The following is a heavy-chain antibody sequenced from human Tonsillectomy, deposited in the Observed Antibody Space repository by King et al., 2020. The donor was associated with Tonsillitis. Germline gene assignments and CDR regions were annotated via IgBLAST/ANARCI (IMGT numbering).Heavy chain of an antibody. D-gene: IGHD1/OR15-1a*01. J-gene: IGHJ3*02. Sequence: VQLVESGGGLVQPGGSLRLSCAASGFTFSSYWMHWFPQAPGKGLGWVARITSDGSSTSYADSVKGRFTISRDNAKNTMYLQMNSLRAADTAVYFCTRVRTVGFDAFDIWGQGTMVTVSS. CDR3: TRVRTVGFDAFDI. V-gene: IGHV3-74*01. CDR2: ITSDGSST. CDR1: GFTFSSYW.